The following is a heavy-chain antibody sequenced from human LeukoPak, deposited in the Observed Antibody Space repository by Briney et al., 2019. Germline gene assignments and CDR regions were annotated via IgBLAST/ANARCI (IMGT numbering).Heavy chain of an antibody. D-gene: IGHD4-17*01. V-gene: IGHV3-11*06. CDR2: ISSRTTSHT. CDR3: ARVKGDYCVDY. CDR1: GFTFSEYY. J-gene: IGHJ4*02. Sequence: GGSLRLSCAASGFTFSEYYMSWMRQAPGKGLEWVSYISSRTTSHTKYADSVKGRFTISRGNAKNSLYLQMNSLRAEDTAVYYCARVKGDYCVDYWGQGTVVTVSS.